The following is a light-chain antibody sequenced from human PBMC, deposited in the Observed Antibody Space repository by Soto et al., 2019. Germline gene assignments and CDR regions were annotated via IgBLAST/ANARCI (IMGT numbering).Light chain of an antibody. Sequence: QSVLTQPHSASGTPGQRVTISCSGSSSNIGANIVNWYQQFPETAPKLLIYSNDQRPSGVPDRFSASKSGTSASLAISGLQPEDEAQYYCAAWEDSLIGLGVVFGGGTKVTVL. CDR1: SSNIGANI. V-gene: IGLV1-44*01. CDR2: SND. J-gene: IGLJ2*01. CDR3: AAWEDSLIGLGVV.